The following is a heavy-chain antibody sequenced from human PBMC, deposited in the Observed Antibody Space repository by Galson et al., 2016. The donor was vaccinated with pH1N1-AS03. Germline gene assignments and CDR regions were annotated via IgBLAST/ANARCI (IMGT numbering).Heavy chain of an antibody. CDR1: GFTFPGYG. J-gene: IGHJ4*02. D-gene: IGHD2-15*01. V-gene: IGHV3-30*02. CDR3: VKEDGLGGQRDY. CDR2: IQYDESYK. Sequence: SLRLSCAASGFTFPGYGMHWVRQAPGKGLEWVAFIQYDESYKNYAGSVRGRFTISRDISRSTLFLQMNSLRIYDTAVYFCVKEDGLGGQRDYWGRGTLVTVSS.